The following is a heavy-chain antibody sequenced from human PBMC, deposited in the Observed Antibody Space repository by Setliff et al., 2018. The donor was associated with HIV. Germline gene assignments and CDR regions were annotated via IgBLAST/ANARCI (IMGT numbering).Heavy chain of an antibody. D-gene: IGHD3-22*01. Sequence: GGSLRLSCAASGFTFSDYYMSWIRQAPGKGLEWVACISGSGSTIYYADSVKGRFTISRDNAKNSLYLQMNSLRAEDTALYYCAKDILDYYDSSGYFSGGNAFDIWGQGTMVTVSS. CDR1: GFTFSDYY. J-gene: IGHJ3*02. V-gene: IGHV3-11*01. CDR3: AKDILDYYDSSGYFSGGNAFDI. CDR2: ISGSGSTI.